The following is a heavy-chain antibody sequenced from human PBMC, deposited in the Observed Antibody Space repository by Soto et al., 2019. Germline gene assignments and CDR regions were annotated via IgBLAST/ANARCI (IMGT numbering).Heavy chain of an antibody. CDR2: IIPISDTT. J-gene: IGHJ6*02. V-gene: IGHV1-69*13. D-gene: IGHD2-2*01. CDR1: GGTFSSYA. CDR3: ARSQGSSTSLEIYYYYYYGMDV. Sequence: SVKVSCKASGGTFSSYAISWVRQAPGQGLEWMGGIIPISDTTNYAQKFQGRVTITADESTSTAYMELSSLRSEDTAAYYCARSQGSSTSLEIYYYYYYGMDVWGQGTTVTVSS.